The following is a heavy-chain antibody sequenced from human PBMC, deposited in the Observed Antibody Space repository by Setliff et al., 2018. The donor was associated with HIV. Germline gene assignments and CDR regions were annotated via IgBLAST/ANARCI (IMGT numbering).Heavy chain of an antibody. CDR1: GASITSHY. J-gene: IGHJ4*02. CDR2: IYSTGST. V-gene: IGHV4-59*11. Sequence: LSLTCTVSGASITSHYWSWIRQSPGRELEWIGYIYSTGSTNYNPSLQSRVSISMDASKNKFSLKVTSVTYADTAVYYGAKGAGFYGDYTFDYWGQGNLVTVSS. CDR3: AKGAGFYGDYTFDY. D-gene: IGHD4-17*01.